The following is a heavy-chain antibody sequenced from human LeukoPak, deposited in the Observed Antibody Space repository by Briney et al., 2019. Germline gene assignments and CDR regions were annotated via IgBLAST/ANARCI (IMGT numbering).Heavy chain of an antibody. D-gene: IGHD3-3*01. J-gene: IGHJ6*02. V-gene: IGHV1-2*02. CDR2: INPNSGGT. Sequence: ASVKVSCKASGYTFTGYYMHWVRQAPGQGLEWMGWINPNSGGTNYAQKFQGRVTMTRDTSITTAYMELSRLRSDDTAVYYCAKWGFDFWSGRFGLDVWGQGTTVTVS. CDR1: GYTFTGYY. CDR3: AKWGFDFWSGRFGLDV.